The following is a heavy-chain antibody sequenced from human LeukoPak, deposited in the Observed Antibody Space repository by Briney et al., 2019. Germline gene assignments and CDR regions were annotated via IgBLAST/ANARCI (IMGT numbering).Heavy chain of an antibody. CDR3: ARGEVVVITYAWYFDL. D-gene: IGHD3-22*01. J-gene: IGHJ2*01. CDR2: IYYSGST. V-gene: IGHV4-39*07. CDR1: GGSISSSSYY. Sequence: SETLSLTCTVSGGSISSSSYYWGWIRQPPGKGLEWIGSIYYSGSTYYNPSLKSRVTISVDTSKNQFSLKLSSVTAADTAVYYCARGEVVVITYAWYFDLWGRGTLVTVSS.